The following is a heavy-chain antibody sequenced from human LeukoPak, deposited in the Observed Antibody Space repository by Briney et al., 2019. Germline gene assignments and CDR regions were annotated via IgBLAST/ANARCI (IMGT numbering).Heavy chain of an antibody. V-gene: IGHV3-30*18. Sequence: GGSLRLSCEGSGYTFTTYAMSWVRQAPGKGLEWVAVISYDGRNKHYPDSVKGRFTISRDISTDTLWLQMDSLRTEDTAVYYCAKGPLRGTAAAIDYWGQGTLVTVSS. CDR1: GYTFTTYA. CDR2: ISYDGRNK. D-gene: IGHD2-2*01. J-gene: IGHJ4*02. CDR3: AKGPLRGTAAAIDY.